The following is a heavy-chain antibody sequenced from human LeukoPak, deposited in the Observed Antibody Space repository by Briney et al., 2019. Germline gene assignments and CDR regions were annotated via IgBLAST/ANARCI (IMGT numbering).Heavy chain of an antibody. V-gene: IGHV3-21*01. J-gene: IGHJ2*01. CDR2: ISISSSYI. CDR3: ARGDYPGVIQDL. Sequence: GGSLRLSCAASGFTFSTYSMNWVRQAPGKGLEWVSSISISSSYIYYAGSVKGRFTISRDNAKNSLCLQMNSLRAEDTAVYHCARGDYPGVIQDLWGRGTLVTVSS. D-gene: IGHD3-16*02. CDR1: GFTFSTYS.